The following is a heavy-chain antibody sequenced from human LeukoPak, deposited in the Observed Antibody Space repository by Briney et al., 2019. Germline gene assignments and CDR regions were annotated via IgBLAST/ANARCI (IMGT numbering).Heavy chain of an antibody. CDR1: GYTFTSYG. CDR3: ARELRRGSFDY. J-gene: IGHJ4*02. V-gene: IGHV1-18*01. D-gene: IGHD5-12*01. Sequence: ASVTVSCKASGYTFTSYGISWVRQAPGPGLEWMGWISAYNGNTNYAQKLQGTVTMTTDTSTSTAYMERRSLRSDDTAVYYCARELRRGSFDYWGQGTLVTVSS. CDR2: ISAYNGNT.